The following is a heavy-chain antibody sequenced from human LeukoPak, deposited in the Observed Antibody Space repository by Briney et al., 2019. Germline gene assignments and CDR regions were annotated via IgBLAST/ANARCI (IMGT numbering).Heavy chain of an antibody. CDR3: ARLTEQWLVYYYYYMDV. D-gene: IGHD6-19*01. J-gene: IGHJ6*03. Sequence: SETLSLTCNVSGGSISNYYWSWIRQPPGKGLEWVGYMYYSGSTNHNPSLKSRVTISVDTSKNQFSLKLRSVTAADTAVYYCARLTEQWLVYYYYYMDVWGKGTTVTISS. V-gene: IGHV4-59*08. CDR1: GGSISNYY. CDR2: MYYSGST.